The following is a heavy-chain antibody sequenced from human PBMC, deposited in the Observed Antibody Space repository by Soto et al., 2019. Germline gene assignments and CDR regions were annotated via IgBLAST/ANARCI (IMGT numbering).Heavy chain of an antibody. CDR2: IYPGDSDT. J-gene: IGHJ4*02. CDR1: EYSFTNYW. V-gene: IGHV5-51*01. Sequence: GESLKISCKGSEYSFTNYWIGWVRQMPGKGLEWMGIIYPGDSDTRYSPSFQGQVTISADKSTSTAYLQWSSLKASDTAIYYCVRNDYNGNSVDYWGQGALVTVSS. D-gene: IGHD4-4*01. CDR3: VRNDYNGNSVDY.